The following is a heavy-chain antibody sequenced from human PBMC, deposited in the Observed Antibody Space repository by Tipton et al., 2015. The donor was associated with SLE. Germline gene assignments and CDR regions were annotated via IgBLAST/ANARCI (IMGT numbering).Heavy chain of an antibody. J-gene: IGHJ5*02. V-gene: IGHV1-46*01. Sequence: QLVQSGPEVKKPGASVKLSCKASGYTFSRYYMHWVRQAPGQGLEWMGIINPSSGSTTYAQKFQGRVAMTRDTSTSTVYMELSSLRSEDTAVYYCARMGMRNWIDPWGQGTLVTVSS. D-gene: IGHD7-27*01. CDR1: GYTFSRYY. CDR3: ARMGMRNWIDP. CDR2: INPSSGST.